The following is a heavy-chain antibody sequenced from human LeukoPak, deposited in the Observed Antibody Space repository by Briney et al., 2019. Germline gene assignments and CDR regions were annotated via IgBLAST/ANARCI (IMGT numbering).Heavy chain of an antibody. J-gene: IGHJ6*02. D-gene: IGHD5-18*01. Sequence: SETLSLTCTVSGGSISSYYWSWIRQPPGKGLEWIGYIYYSGSTNYSPSLKSRVTISVDTSKNQFSLKLSSVTAADTAVYYCARHSSPYSYYYYGMDVWGQGTTVTVSS. V-gene: IGHV4-59*08. CDR2: IYYSGST. CDR3: ARHSSPYSYYYYGMDV. CDR1: GGSISSYY.